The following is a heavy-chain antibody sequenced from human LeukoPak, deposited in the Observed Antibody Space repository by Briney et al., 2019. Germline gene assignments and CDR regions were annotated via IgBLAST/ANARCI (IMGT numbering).Heavy chain of an antibody. V-gene: IGHV3-21*01. D-gene: IGHD6-19*01. CDR2: ISSTKTYI. J-gene: IGHJ4*02. CDR3: ARGGYESTVAYTLDH. CDR1: GFNFKTYS. Sequence: GGSLRLSCVASGFNFKTYSMNWARQAPGEGLEWVASISSTKTYIYYADSLEGRFTISRDNAKNSLYPQMNSLRPEDTGVYYCARGGYESTVAYTLDHWGQGTRVTVSS.